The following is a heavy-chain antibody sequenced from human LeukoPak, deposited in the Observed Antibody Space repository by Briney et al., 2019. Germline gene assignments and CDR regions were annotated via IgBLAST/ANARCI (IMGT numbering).Heavy chain of an antibody. CDR1: GFTFSDYY. Sequence: GGSLRLSCAASGFTFSDYYMSWIRQAPGKWLEWVSAISGSGGSTYYADSVKGRFTISRDNSKNTLYLQMNSLRAEDTAVYYCARRFTYCSSTSCYDAFDIWGQGTMVTVSS. V-gene: IGHV3-23*01. CDR3: ARRFTYCSSTSCYDAFDI. CDR2: ISGSGGST. J-gene: IGHJ3*02. D-gene: IGHD2-2*01.